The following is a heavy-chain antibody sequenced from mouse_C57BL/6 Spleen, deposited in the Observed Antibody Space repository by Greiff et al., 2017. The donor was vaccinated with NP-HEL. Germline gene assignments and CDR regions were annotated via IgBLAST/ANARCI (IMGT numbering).Heavy chain of an antibody. CDR1: GYTFTSYW. CDR2: IDPSDSYT. CDR3: ARVENDY. V-gene: IGHV1-50*01. Sequence: QVQLQQPGAELVKPGASVKLSCKASGYTFTSYWMQWVKQRPGQGLEWIGEIDPSDSYTNYNQKFKGKATLTVDTSSSTAYMQLSSLTSEDSAVYYCARVENDYWGQGTTLTVSS. J-gene: IGHJ2*01.